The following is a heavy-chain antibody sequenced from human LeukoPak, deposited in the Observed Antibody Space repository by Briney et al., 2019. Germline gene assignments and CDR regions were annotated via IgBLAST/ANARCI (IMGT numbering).Heavy chain of an antibody. Sequence: GGPLRLSCAATGFTFSPSTMHWGRQAPGKGLHWGAVISYDGSNKFYADSVKGRFAISRDNSKNTLYLQMNSLRGYDSAVYYCARDGSSGWYWVDYWGQGTLVTVSS. CDR3: ARDGSSGWYWVDY. J-gene: IGHJ4*02. V-gene: IGHV3-30*09. CDR1: GFTFSPST. D-gene: IGHD6-19*01. CDR2: ISYDGSNK.